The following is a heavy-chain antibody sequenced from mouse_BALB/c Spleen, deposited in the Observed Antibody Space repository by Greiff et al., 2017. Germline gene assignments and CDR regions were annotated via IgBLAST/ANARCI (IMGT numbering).Heavy chain of an antibody. J-gene: IGHJ3*01. Sequence: EVKLMESGGGLVKPGGSLKLSCAASGFTFSDYYMYWVRQTPEKRLEWVATISDGGSYTYYPDSVKGRFTISRDNAKNNLYLQMSSLKSEDTAMYYCARDLGGNYWFAYWGQGTLVTVSA. CDR3: ARDLGGNYWFAY. CDR1: GFTFSDYY. D-gene: IGHD2-1*01. V-gene: IGHV5-4*02. CDR2: ISDGGSYT.